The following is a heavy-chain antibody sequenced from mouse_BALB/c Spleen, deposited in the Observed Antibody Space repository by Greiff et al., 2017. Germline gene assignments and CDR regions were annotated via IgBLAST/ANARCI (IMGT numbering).Heavy chain of an antibody. Sequence: DVMLVESGGGLVKPGGSLKLSCAASGFTFSSYAMSWVRQSPEKRLEWVAEISSGGSYTYYPDTVTGRFTISRDNAKNTLYLEMSSLRSEDTAMYYCATVGEGYWGQGTTLTVSS. CDR3: ATVGEGY. V-gene: IGHV5-9-4*01. CDR2: ISSGGSYT. J-gene: IGHJ2*01. CDR1: GFTFSSYA.